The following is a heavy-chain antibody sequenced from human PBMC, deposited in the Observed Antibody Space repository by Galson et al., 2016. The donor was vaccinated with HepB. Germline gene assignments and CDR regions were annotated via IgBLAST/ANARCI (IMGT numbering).Heavy chain of an antibody. CDR3: TTWLSHHFDY. CDR2: IDGPTPNT. J-gene: IGHJ4*02. D-gene: IGHD6-19*01. V-gene: IGHV3-23*01. Sequence: SLRLSCAASGFTFRNYALSWVRRAPGKGLEWVSHIDGPTPNTHYADSVRGRFSIYRDNSRDTLYLQTDSLTAEDSAIYYCTTWLSHHFDYWGQGTRVPVSS. CDR1: GFTFRNYA.